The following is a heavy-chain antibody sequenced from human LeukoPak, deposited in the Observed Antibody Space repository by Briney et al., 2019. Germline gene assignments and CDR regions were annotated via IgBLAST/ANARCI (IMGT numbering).Heavy chain of an antibody. Sequence: SETLSLTCTVSGGSISSSSYYWGWIRQPPGKGLEWIGSIYYSGSTYYNPSLKSRVTISVDTSKNQFSLKLSSVTAADTAVYYCATPLSQPYYFDYWGQGTLVTVSS. CDR1: GGSISSSSYY. J-gene: IGHJ4*02. D-gene: IGHD2-2*01. CDR3: ATPLSQPYYFDY. V-gene: IGHV4-39*07. CDR2: IYYSGST.